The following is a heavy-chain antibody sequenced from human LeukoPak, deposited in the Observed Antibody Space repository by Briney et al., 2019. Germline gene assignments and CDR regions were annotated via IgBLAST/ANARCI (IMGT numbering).Heavy chain of an antibody. CDR3: ATTLRSFDSPFDY. J-gene: IGHJ4*02. CDR2: XSGSXDSA. CDR1: XXTFXXXX. V-gene: IGHV3-23*01. Sequence: GGPLRLSCAXSXXTFXXXXXXXXXXXXXXXXXXXXXXSGSXDSAXFXDSVKGRXTXSRDNSRNTLYLQMSSLRAEDTALYYCATTLRSFDSPFDYWGQGTLVTVSS. D-gene: IGHD3-9*01.